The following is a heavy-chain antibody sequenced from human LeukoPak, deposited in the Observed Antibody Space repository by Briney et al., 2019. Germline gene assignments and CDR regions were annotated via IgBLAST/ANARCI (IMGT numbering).Heavy chain of an antibody. CDR3: AKDRGY. CDR1: RLTFSSFP. Sequence: GGSLRLSCAASRLTFSSFPMTWVRQAPGKGLEWVSAISGSGGTTYYADSVKGRFTISRDNSKNTLYLQTNSLTAEDTAVYYCAKDRGYWGQGTLVAVSS. V-gene: IGHV3-23*01. CDR2: ISGSGGTT. J-gene: IGHJ4*02.